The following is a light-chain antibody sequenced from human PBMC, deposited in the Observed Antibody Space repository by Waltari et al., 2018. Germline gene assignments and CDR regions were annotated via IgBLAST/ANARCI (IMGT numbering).Light chain of an antibody. CDR1: EGISYC. Sequence: DIQMTQSPSTLSAFVGDRVTITCRAKEGISYCLAWYQQKPGKAPSLLIYQASILEFEVPSRFSGSGTGTEFTLTISSLQPDDFATYFCQQYKSYPYTFGQGSKLEIK. CDR3: QQYKSYPYT. J-gene: IGKJ2*01. CDR2: QAS. V-gene: IGKV1-5*03.